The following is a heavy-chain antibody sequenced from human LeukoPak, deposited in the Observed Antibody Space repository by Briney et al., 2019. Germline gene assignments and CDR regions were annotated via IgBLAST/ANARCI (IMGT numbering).Heavy chain of an antibody. V-gene: IGHV1-2*02. Sequence: ASVKVSCKASGYTFTGYYMHWVRQAPGQGLEWMGWINPNSGGTNYAQKFQGRVTMTRDTSISTAYMELSRLRSDDTAVYYCARNEYYDSWSGYLGSFDYWGQGTLVTVSS. J-gene: IGHJ4*02. CDR3: ARNEYYDSWSGYLGSFDY. D-gene: IGHD3-3*01. CDR1: GYTFTGYY. CDR2: INPNSGGT.